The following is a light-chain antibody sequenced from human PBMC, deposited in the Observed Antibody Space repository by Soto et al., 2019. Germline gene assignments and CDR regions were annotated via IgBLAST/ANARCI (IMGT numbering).Light chain of an antibody. CDR2: DAS. J-gene: IGKJ5*01. V-gene: IGKV3-11*01. CDR3: QQRSNWPIT. Sequence: ETVMTQSPATLSVSPGERATLSCRASQSISSDLAWYQHKPGQAPRLLIYDASNRATGIPARFSGSGSGTDLTLTISSLEPEDFAVYYCQQRSNWPITFGQGTRLEI. CDR1: QSISSD.